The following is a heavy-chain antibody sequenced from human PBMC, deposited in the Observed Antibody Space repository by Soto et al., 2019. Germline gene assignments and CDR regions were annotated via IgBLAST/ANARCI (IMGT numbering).Heavy chain of an antibody. CDR3: APPPHYYGSGSYDSGDY. J-gene: IGHJ4*02. CDR2: ISGSGGST. Sequence: GGSLRLSCAASGFTFSSYAMSWVRQAPGKGLEWVSAISGSGGSTYYADSVKGRFTISRDNSKNTLYLQMNSLRAEDTAVYYCAPPPHYYGSGSYDSGDYWGQGTLVTVSS. V-gene: IGHV3-23*01. CDR1: GFTFSSYA. D-gene: IGHD3-10*01.